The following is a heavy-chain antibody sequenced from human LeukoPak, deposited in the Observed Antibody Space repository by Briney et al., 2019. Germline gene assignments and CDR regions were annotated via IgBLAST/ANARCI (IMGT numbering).Heavy chain of an antibody. V-gene: IGHV4-4*07. D-gene: IGHD5-18*01. CDR2: IHSGGTT. Sequence: SETLSLTCTVSGGSISPYYWTWIRQSAGKGLEFLGRIHSGGTTNYNPSLASRVSLSVDTSNNQVSLRLSSVTAADTAVYYCARDSPHGYTLGHYYYFMDVWGKGTTVTVS. CDR1: GGSISPYY. J-gene: IGHJ6*03. CDR3: ARDSPHGYTLGHYYYFMDV.